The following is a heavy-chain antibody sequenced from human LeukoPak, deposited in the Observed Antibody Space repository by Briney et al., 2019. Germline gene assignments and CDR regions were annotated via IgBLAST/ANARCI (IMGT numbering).Heavy chain of an antibody. J-gene: IGHJ5*02. CDR3: ARGRENHGSGNFNWFDP. V-gene: IGHV3-7*01. D-gene: IGHD3-10*01. CDR2: IKQDESEK. Sequence: GGSLRLSCAASGFTFSSYWMSWVRQAPGKGLEWVANIKQDESEKYYVDSVKGRFTISRDNAKNSLYLQMNSLRAEDTAVYYCARGRENHGSGNFNWFDPWGQGTLVSVSS. CDR1: GFTFSSYW.